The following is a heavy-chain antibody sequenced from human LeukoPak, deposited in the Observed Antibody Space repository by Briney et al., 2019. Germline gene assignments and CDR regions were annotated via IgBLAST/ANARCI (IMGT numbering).Heavy chain of an antibody. CDR1: GFTFSSYA. V-gene: IGHV3-23*01. Sequence: PGGSLRLSCAASGFTFSSYAMSWVRQAPGKGLEWVSAISGSGGSTYYADSVEGRFTISRDNSKNTLYLQMNSLRAEDTAVYYCAKDPFDYDYPFDIWGQGTMVTVSS. J-gene: IGHJ3*02. CDR2: ISGSGGST. D-gene: IGHD5-12*01. CDR3: AKDPFDYDYPFDI.